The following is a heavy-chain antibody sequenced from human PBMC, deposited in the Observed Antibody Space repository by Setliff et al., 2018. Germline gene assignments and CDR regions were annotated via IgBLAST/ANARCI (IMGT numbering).Heavy chain of an antibody. D-gene: IGHD2-8*01. Sequence: ASVKVSCKASGYTFTRYGISWVRQAPGKGFEWMGWIGPYNGNTYYAPELQGRVTLTTDTSTTTAYLELRSLTSDDTAVYYCSRLVRYCTTTACQRASGDDYWGQGTLVTVSS. CDR3: SRLVRYCTTTACQRASGDDY. CDR2: IGPYNGNT. V-gene: IGHV1-18*01. CDR1: GYTFTRYG. J-gene: IGHJ4*02.